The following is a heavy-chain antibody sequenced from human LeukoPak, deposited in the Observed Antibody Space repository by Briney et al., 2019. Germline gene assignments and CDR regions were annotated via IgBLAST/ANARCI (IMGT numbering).Heavy chain of an antibody. CDR3: AELGITMIGGV. CDR1: GFTFSSYE. V-gene: IGHV3-48*03. J-gene: IGHJ6*04. Sequence: GGSLRLSCAASGFTFSSYEMNWVRQAPGKGLEWVSYISSSGSTVYYADSVKGRFTISRDNAKNSLYLHMNSLRAEDTAVYYCAELGITMIGGVWGKGTTVTISS. CDR2: ISSSGSTV. D-gene: IGHD3-10*02.